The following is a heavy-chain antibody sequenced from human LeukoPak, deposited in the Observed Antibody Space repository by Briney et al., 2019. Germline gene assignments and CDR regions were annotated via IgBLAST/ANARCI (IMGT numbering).Heavy chain of an antibody. Sequence: PGESLKISCKGSGYSFTSYWIGWVRQMPGQGLEGLGIIYPRDSDTRYSPSFQGQVSISVDTSIDTAYLQWSSVKASDTAMYYCARLLAAPYYINFWGQGTLVTVSS. CDR1: GYSFTSYW. J-gene: IGHJ4*02. V-gene: IGHV5-51*01. CDR3: ARLLAAPYYINF. CDR2: IYPRDSDT. D-gene: IGHD6-25*01.